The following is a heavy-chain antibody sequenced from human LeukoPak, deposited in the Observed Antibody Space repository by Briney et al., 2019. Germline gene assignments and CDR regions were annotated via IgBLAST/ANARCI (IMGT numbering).Heavy chain of an antibody. V-gene: IGHV4-61*02. Sequence: PSQTLSLTCTVSGGSISSGSYSWSWIRQPAGKGLEWIGRIYTSGSTNYNPSLKSRVTISVDTSKNQFSLKLSSVTAADTAVYYCARAVWFGELSPYYYYMDVWGKGTTVTVSS. CDR2: IYTSGST. D-gene: IGHD3-10*01. J-gene: IGHJ6*03. CDR1: GGSISSGSYS. CDR3: ARAVWFGELSPYYYYMDV.